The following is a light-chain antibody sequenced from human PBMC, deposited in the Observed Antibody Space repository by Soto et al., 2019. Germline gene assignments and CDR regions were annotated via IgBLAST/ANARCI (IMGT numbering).Light chain of an antibody. Sequence: EIVLTQSPGTLSLSAGERATLSCRASQSVSSSYLAWYQQKPGQAPRLLIYGASSRATGIPDRFSGSGSGTDFTLTISRLEPEDFAVYYCQQYGSSPKTFGQGT. CDR2: GAS. CDR3: QQYGSSPKT. CDR1: QSVSSSY. J-gene: IGKJ1*01. V-gene: IGKV3-20*01.